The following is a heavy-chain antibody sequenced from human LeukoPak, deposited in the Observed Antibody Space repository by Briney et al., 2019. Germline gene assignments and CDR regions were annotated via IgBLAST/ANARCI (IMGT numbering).Heavy chain of an antibody. CDR3: AREWEYLAPFDY. CDR1: GGSISSGGYY. J-gene: IGHJ4*02. CDR2: IYYSGST. D-gene: IGHD1-26*01. V-gene: IGHV4-31*03. Sequence: SSQTLSLTCTVSGGSISSGGYYWSWIRQHPGKGLEWIGYIYYSGSTYYNPSLKSRVTISVDTSKNQFSLKLSSVTAADTAVYYCAREWEYLAPFDYWGQGTLVTVSS.